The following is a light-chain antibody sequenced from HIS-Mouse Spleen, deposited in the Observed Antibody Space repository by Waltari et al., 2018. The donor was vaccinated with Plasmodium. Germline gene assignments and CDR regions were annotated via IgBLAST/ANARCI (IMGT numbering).Light chain of an antibody. CDR2: AAS. CDR1: KSISSY. Sequence: DIQMTQSPSSLSASVGDRVTITCRASKSISSYLNWYQQKPGKAPKLLIYAASSLQSGVTSRFSGTGSGTDFTLTISSLQPEDFATYFCQQRYSTWTFGQGTKVEIK. J-gene: IGKJ1*01. V-gene: IGKV1-39*01. CDR3: QQRYSTWT.